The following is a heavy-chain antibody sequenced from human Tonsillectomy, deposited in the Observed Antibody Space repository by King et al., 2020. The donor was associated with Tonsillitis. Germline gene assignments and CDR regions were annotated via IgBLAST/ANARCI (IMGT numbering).Heavy chain of an antibody. Sequence: VQLVESGGGVFQPGRSLRLSCAASGFTFSRDAIHWVRQAPGKGLEWVGVISYDVSNKNDAASVKGRFTISRENSKNTLYLQMNSLRAEDTAVYYCARDHYYDSSDYYSTFDYWGQGTLVTVSS. CDR1: GFTFSRDA. J-gene: IGHJ4*02. V-gene: IGHV3-30*01. CDR3: ARDHYYDSSDYYSTFDY. D-gene: IGHD3-22*01. CDR2: ISYDVSNK.